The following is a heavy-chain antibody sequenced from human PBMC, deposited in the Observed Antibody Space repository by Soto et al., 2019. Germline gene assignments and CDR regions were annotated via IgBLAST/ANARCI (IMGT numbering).Heavy chain of an antibody. V-gene: IGHV1-69*13. CDR1: GGTFSSYA. J-gene: IGHJ4*02. Sequence: SVKVSCKASGGTFSSYAISWVRQAPGQGLEWMGGIIPIFGTANYAQKFQGRVTITADESTSTAYMELSSPRSEDTAVYYCARDDYYYDSSGYSPFDYWGQGTLVTGSS. CDR2: IIPIFGTA. D-gene: IGHD3-22*01. CDR3: ARDDYYYDSSGYSPFDY.